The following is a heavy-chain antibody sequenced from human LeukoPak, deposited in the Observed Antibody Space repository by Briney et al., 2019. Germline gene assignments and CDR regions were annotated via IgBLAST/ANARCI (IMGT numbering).Heavy chain of an antibody. CDR1: GDTFTGYY. J-gene: IGHJ4*02. V-gene: IGHV1-2*02. CDR2: INPNSGGT. Sequence: GASVKVSCKASGDTFTGYYMHWVRQAPGQGLEWMGWINPNSGGTNYAQKFQGRVTMTRDTSISTAYMELSRLRSDDTAVYYCARSDSSGWYFDYWGQGTLVTVSS. CDR3: ARSDSSGWYFDY. D-gene: IGHD6-19*01.